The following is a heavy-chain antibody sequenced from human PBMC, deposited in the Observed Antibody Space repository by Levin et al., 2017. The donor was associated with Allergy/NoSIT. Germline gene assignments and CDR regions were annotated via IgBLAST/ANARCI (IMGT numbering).Heavy chain of an antibody. V-gene: IGHV4-59*02. CDR1: GDSVISYC. Sequence: PSETLSLTCTVSGDSVISYCWSWIRQPPGKGLEWIGYIDYTGSSNYIPSLKSGLTMSVDTSKNHFLLRLTSVTAADTADYYCASSREKDWNPDYWGQGTLVTVSS. J-gene: IGHJ4*02. CDR2: IDYTGSS. CDR3: ASSREKDWNPDY. D-gene: IGHD1-1*01.